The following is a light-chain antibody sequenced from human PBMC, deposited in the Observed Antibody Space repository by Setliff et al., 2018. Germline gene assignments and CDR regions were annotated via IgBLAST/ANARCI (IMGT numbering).Light chain of an antibody. CDR3: SSYTVGSTLSV. V-gene: IGLV2-14*03. Sequence: QSALTQPASVSGSPGQSITFSCTGSSSDVGGYDYVSWYQQHPGKAPKLLIYDVTNRPSGVSNRFSGSNSGNTASLTISGLQAEDEAEYFCSSYTVGSTLSVFGTGTKGTVL. CDR1: SSDVGGYDY. CDR2: DVT. J-gene: IGLJ1*01.